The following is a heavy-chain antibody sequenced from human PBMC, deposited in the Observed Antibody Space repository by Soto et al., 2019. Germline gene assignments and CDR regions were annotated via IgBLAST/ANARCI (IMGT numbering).Heavy chain of an antibody. CDR2: IYYSGST. D-gene: IGHD4-17*01. CDR3: ATGDYATLHY. V-gene: IGHV4-31*01. CDR1: GVSISSGGSY. Sequence: QVQLKESGPGLVKPSQTLSLTCTVSGVSISSGGSYWSWFRQPPGKGLEWIGYIYYSGSTYYNPSLKSLVTLSVDTSKKQFSLKVSSVTAADTAVYYCATGDYATLHYWGQGTLVTVSS. J-gene: IGHJ4*02.